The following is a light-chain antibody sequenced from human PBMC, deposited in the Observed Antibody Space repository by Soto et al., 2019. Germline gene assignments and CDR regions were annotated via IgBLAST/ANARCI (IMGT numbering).Light chain of an antibody. V-gene: IGKV1-5*01. J-gene: IGKJ4*01. CDR3: QQYNSYSAIT. CDR2: DAS. CDR1: QSISPW. Sequence: DIQMTQSPSTLSASVGDRVTITCRASQSISPWLAWYQQKPGKAPKLLIYDASTLESGVPSRFSGSGSGTEFTLPISSLQSDDFATYYCQQYNSYSAITFGGGTRVE.